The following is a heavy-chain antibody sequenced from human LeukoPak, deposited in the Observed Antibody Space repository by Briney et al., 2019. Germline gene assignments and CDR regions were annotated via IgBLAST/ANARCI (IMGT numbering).Heavy chain of an antibody. V-gene: IGHV3-21*04. J-gene: IGHJ4*02. CDR1: GFTFSAYS. Sequence: GGSLRLSCAASGFTFSAYSMNWVRRAPGKGLEWVSSISSSSKYIYYADSAKGRFTISRDNSKNTLYLQMNSLRAEDTAVYYCANWISASRPFDYWGQGTLVTVSS. CDR2: ISSSSKYI. D-gene: IGHD1-1*01. CDR3: ANWISASRPFDY.